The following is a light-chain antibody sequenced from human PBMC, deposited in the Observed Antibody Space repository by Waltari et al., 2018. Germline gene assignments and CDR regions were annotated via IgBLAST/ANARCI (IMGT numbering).Light chain of an antibody. Sequence: EIVLTQSPDTLSLSPGERATLSCRASQSVSSDYLAGYQQKPGQVPRLLIFAASTRATDIPDRFRGSGSGTAFTLTISRVEPEDFAVYYCQQYGNTFGRGRSWRS. CDR2: AAS. V-gene: IGKV3-20*01. J-gene: IGKJ2*01. CDR1: QSVSSDY. CDR3: QQYGNT.